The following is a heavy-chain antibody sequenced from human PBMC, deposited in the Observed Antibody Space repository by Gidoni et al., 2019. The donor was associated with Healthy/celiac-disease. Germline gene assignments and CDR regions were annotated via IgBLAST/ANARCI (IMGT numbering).Heavy chain of an antibody. Sequence: QVQLVQSGAEVKKPGSSVKVSCKASGGTFSSYAISWVRQAPGQGLEWMGGIIPIVGTANYAQKFQGRVTITADESTSTAYMELSSLRSEDTAVYYCARVYHSYYYGSGSYSYFDYWGQGTLVTVSS. CDR3: ARVYHSYYYGSGSYSYFDY. V-gene: IGHV1-69*01. D-gene: IGHD3-10*01. CDR2: IIPIVGTA. J-gene: IGHJ4*02. CDR1: GGTFSSYA.